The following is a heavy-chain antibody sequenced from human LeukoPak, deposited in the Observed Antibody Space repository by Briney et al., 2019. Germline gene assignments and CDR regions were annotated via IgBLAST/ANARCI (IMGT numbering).Heavy chain of an antibody. D-gene: IGHD4-23*01. CDR1: GFTFSSYA. Sequence: GGSLRLSCAASGFTFSSYAMSWVRQAPGKGLEWVSGISASGDVTFHADPLKGRFTISRDNSKNTLYLQMDSLRAEDTAVYYCAKDESNSFYYYYMDVWGKGTTVTVSS. CDR3: AKDESNSFYYYYMDV. V-gene: IGHV3-23*01. J-gene: IGHJ6*03. CDR2: ISASGDVT.